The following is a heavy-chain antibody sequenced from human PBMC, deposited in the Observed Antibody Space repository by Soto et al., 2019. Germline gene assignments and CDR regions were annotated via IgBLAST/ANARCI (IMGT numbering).Heavy chain of an antibody. CDR2: IIPFFKAT. Sequence: QVQLVQSGAEVKMPGSSVQVSCKASGGTFTSHAISWVRQAPGQGLEWMGVIIPFFKATNYAQKFQGRVTITADDSMSTAYMELHSLTSEDTAVYYCAGDVTVNYYDSTYYYYAMDVWGQGTTVTVSS. V-gene: IGHV1-69*01. D-gene: IGHD3-16*01. CDR1: GGTFTSHA. J-gene: IGHJ6*02. CDR3: AGDVTVNYYDSTYYYYAMDV.